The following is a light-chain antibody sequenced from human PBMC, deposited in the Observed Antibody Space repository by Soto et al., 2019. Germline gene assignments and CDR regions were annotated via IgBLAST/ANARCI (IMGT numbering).Light chain of an antibody. J-gene: IGLJ3*02. V-gene: IGLV4-60*02. CDR1: SGHSSYI. CDR3: ETWDSNTRV. Sequence: QPVLTQSSSASASPGSSVKLTCTLSSGHSSYIIAWHQQQPGKATRYLMKVEGSGSYSKGSGVPDRFSGSSSGADRYLTISNLQFEDEADYYCETWDSNTRVYGGGTKLTVL. CDR2: VEGSGSY.